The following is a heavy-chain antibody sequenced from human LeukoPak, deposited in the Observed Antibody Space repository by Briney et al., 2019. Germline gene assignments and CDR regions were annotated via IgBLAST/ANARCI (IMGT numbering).Heavy chain of an antibody. V-gene: IGHV3-30*04. Sequence: GGSLRLSCAASGFTFSSYAMHWVRQAPGKGLEWVAVISYDGSNKYYADSVKGRFTISRDNSKNTLYLQMNSLRAEDTAVYYCARGLGATAYVERIFDYWGQGTLVTVSS. CDR2: ISYDGSNK. CDR1: GFTFSSYA. CDR3: ARGLGATAYVERIFDY. J-gene: IGHJ4*02. D-gene: IGHD1-26*01.